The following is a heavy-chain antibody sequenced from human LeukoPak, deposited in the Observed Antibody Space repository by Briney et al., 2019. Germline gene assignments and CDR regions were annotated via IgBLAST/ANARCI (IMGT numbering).Heavy chain of an antibody. V-gene: IGHV5-51*01. Sequence: GESLQISSKGSGYSFTSYWIGWLRQMPGKGLEWMGIIYPGDSGTRYSPSFQGHVTISADKSISTAYLQWSSLKASDTAMYYCARWGAGSSSPWRVCWFDPWGQGTLVTVSS. CDR3: ARWGAGSSSPWRVCWFDP. J-gene: IGHJ5*02. CDR2: IYPGDSGT. D-gene: IGHD6-6*01. CDR1: GYSFTSYW.